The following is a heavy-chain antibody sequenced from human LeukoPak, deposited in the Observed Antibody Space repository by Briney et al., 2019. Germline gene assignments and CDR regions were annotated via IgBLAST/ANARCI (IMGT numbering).Heavy chain of an antibody. V-gene: IGHV4-59*13. CDR1: GDSISSYC. CDR3: ARERCSSCCFDY. D-gene: IGHD6-13*01. Sequence: PSETLSLTCTVSGDSISSYCWSWIRQPPGKGLEWIGYIYYSGSTNYNPSLQSRVTISVDTSKNQFSLKLSSVTAADTAVYYCARERCSSCCFDYWGQGTLVTVSS. CDR2: IYYSGST. J-gene: IGHJ4*02.